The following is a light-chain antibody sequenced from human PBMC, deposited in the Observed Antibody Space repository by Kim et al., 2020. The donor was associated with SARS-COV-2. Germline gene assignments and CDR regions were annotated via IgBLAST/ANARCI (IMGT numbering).Light chain of an antibody. CDR2: YDS. J-gene: IGLJ2*01. Sequence: APGKTARMTCGGNNIGIKSVHWYQQKPGQAPGLVIYYDSDRPSGIPERFSGSNSGNTATLTISRVEAGDEADYYCQVWDSYSDHVVFGGGTQLTVL. CDR3: QVWDSYSDHVV. CDR1: NIGIKS. V-gene: IGLV3-21*04.